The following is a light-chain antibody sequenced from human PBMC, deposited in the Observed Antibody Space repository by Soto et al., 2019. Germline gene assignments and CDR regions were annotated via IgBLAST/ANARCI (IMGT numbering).Light chain of an antibody. CDR2: DTT. J-gene: IGKJ4*01. V-gene: IGKV3-11*01. CDR1: QSVKSH. CDR3: QQRGNWPVT. Sequence: EIVLTQSPATLSLSPGEKATLSCRASQSVKSHVAWYQLKPGQSPRLLIFDTTNRATDTPARFSGSGSGTDFTLTISRLEPEDFAVYYCQQRGNWPVTFGGGTKVDIK.